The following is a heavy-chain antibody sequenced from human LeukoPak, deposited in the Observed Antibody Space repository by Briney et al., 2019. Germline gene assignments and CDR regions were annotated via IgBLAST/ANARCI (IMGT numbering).Heavy chain of an antibody. D-gene: IGHD3-9*01. CDR1: GGSISSSSYY. Sequence: SETLSLTCTVSGGSISSSSYYWGWIRQPPGKGLEWIGSIYYSGSTYYNPSLKSRVTISVDTSKNQFSLKLSSVTAADTAVYYCASSPLAALTGYYIWGQGTLVTVSS. J-gene: IGHJ4*02. CDR2: IYYSGST. CDR3: ASSPLAALTGYYI. V-gene: IGHV4-39*07.